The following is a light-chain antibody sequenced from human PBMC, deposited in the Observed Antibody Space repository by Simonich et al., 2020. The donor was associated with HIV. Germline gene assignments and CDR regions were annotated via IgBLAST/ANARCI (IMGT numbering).Light chain of an antibody. CDR2: GAS. CDR3: QQYNYWLIT. J-gene: IGKJ5*01. CDR1: QSVSNN. V-gene: IGKV3-15*01. Sequence: EIVLTQSPATLSVSPGERPTLSCRAGQSVSNNFAWYQQKPGQAPRLLIYGASTRATGIPARFSGSGSGTEFTLTITSMQSEDFAVYYCQQYNYWLITFGQGTRLEIK.